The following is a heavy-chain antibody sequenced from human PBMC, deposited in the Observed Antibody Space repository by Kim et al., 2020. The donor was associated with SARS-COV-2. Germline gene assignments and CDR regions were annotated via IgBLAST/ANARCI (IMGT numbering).Heavy chain of an antibody. Sequence: GGSLRLSCAASGFTFSSYGMHWVRQAPGKGLEWVAVISYDGSNKYYADSVKGRFTISRDNSKNTLYLQMNSLRAEDTAVYYCAEDRFYYDSSGYYWYYSYKGIDVGRQGTSVTVSS. CDR2: ISYDGSNK. J-gene: IGHJ6*02. CDR1: GFTFSSYG. V-gene: IGHV3-30*18. CDR3: AEDRFYYDSSGYYWYYSYKGIDV. D-gene: IGHD3-22*01.